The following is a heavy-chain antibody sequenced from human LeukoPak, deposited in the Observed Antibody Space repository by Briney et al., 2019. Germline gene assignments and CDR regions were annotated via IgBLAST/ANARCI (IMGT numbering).Heavy chain of an antibody. CDR1: GFTFSSYW. J-gene: IGHJ4*02. D-gene: IGHD1-20*01. CDR3: ASITGTTALGD. Sequence: GALKISCAASGFTFSSYWMHWVRQAPGKGLVWVSRINTDGSSTSYADSVKGRFTISRDNAKNTLYLQMNSLRAEDTAVYYCASITGTTALGDWGQGTLVTVSS. CDR2: INTDGSST. V-gene: IGHV3-74*01.